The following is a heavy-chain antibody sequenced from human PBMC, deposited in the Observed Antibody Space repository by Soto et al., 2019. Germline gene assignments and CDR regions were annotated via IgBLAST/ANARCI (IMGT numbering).Heavy chain of an antibody. CDR3: AIDGSGSYYKYFDY. J-gene: IGHJ4*02. CDR2: MNANSGNT. CDR1: GYTFTSYD. D-gene: IGHD3-10*01. Sequence: QVQLVQSGAEVKKPGASVKVSCKASGYTFTSYDINWVRQATGQGLEWMGWMNANSGNTGYAQKFQGRVTMTRNTSISTAYMELSSLRSEDTAVYYCAIDGSGSYYKYFDYWGQGTLVTVSS. V-gene: IGHV1-8*01.